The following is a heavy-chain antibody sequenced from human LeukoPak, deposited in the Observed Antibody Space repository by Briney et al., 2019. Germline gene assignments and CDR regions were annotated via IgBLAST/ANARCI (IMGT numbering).Heavy chain of an antibody. CDR2: IYYSGST. D-gene: IGHD2-15*01. CDR3: AAPDEFTARFGGAFDI. V-gene: IGHV4-59*12. J-gene: IGHJ3*02. CDR1: GGSISSYY. Sequence: PSETLSLTCTVSGGSISSYYWSWIRQPPGKGLEWIGYIYYSGSTNYNPSLKSRVTISVDKSKNQFSLKLSSVTAADTAVYYCAAPDEFTARFGGAFDIWGQGTMVTVSS.